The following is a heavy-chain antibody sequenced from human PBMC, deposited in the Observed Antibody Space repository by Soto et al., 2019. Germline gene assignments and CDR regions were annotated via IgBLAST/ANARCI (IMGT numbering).Heavy chain of an antibody. Sequence: QVQLQESGPGLVRPSGTLSLTCAVSGASISSTHWWTWVRQPPGKGLEWVGEIHHSGDTNYNPSLKSRVTISVDKSKNQFSLTLNSVTAADTAVYYCARDPGNSGLNFDYWGQGTLVTVSS. D-gene: IGHD6-19*01. CDR1: GASISSTHW. CDR3: ARDPGNSGLNFDY. V-gene: IGHV4-4*02. J-gene: IGHJ4*02. CDR2: IHHSGDT.